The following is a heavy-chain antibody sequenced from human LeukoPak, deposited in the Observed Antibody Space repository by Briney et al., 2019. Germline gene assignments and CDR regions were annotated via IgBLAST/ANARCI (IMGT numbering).Heavy chain of an antibody. CDR3: ARKVPYYDILTGDHPFDY. J-gene: IGHJ4*02. Sequence: PGGSLRLSCAASGFTFSDYYMSWIRQAPGKGLEWVSYISSSGSTIYYADSVKGRFTISRDNAKNSLYLQMNSLRAEDTAVYYCARKVPYYDILTGDHPFDYWGQGTLVTVSS. V-gene: IGHV3-11*04. CDR2: ISSSGSTI. CDR1: GFTFSDYY. D-gene: IGHD3-9*01.